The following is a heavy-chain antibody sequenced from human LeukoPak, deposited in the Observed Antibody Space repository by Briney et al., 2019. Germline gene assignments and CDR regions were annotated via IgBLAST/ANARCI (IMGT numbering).Heavy chain of an antibody. V-gene: IGHV3-9*03. CDR2: ISWNSGSI. J-gene: IGHJ4*02. Sequence: PGRSLRLSCAASGFTFDDYAMHWVRQAPGKGLEWVSGISWNSGSIGYADSVKGRFTISRDNAKNSLYLQMNSLRAEDMALYYCAKDFRGYSTMVDYWGQGTLVTVSS. CDR3: AKDFRGYSTMVDY. D-gene: IGHD5-12*01. CDR1: GFTFDDYA.